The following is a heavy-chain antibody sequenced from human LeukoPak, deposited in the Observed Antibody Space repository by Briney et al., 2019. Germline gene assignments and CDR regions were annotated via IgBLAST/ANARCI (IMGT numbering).Heavy chain of an antibody. CDR3: ARVRYDFWSGYYGAYEGSKEFDY. CDR1: GGSISSYY. V-gene: IGHV4-59*01. D-gene: IGHD3-3*01. J-gene: IGHJ4*02. CDR2: IYYSGST. Sequence: SETLSLTCTVSGGSISSYYWSRIRQPPGKGLEWIGYIYYSGSTNYNPSLKSRVTISVDTSKNQFSLKLSSVTAADTAVYYCARVRYDFWSGYYGAYEGSKEFDYWGQGTLATVSS.